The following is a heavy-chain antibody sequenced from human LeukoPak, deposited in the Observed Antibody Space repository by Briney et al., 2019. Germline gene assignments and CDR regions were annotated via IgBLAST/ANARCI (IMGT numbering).Heavy chain of an antibody. V-gene: IGHV1-2*02. CDR2: INPNSGGT. Sequence: GSVKVSCKASGYTFTGYYMHWVRQAPGQGLEWMGWINPNSGGTNYAQKFQGRVTITGDTSTSTAYMEMSRLRSDDTAVYYCARPHYDSSGYYTFWGQGNLVTVSS. J-gene: IGHJ1*01. D-gene: IGHD3-22*01. CDR1: GYTFTGYY. CDR3: ARPHYDSSGYYTF.